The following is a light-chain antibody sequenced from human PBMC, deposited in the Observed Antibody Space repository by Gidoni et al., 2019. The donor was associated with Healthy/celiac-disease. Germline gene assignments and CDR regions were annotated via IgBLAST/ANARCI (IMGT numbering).Light chain of an antibody. J-gene: IGKJ2*01. CDR2: GAS. CDR3: QQYGRSYT. Sequence: EIVLTQSPGTRSLSPGARATLSCRASQSVSSSYLAWYQQKPGQAPRLLIYGASSRATGIPDRFSGSGSGTDFTLTISRLEPEDFAVYYCQQYGRSYTFGQGTKLEIK. CDR1: QSVSSSY. V-gene: IGKV3-20*01.